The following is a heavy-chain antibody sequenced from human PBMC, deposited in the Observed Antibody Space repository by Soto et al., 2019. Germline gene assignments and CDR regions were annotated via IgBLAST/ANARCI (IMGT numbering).Heavy chain of an antibody. CDR2: ILYTGST. J-gene: IGHJ4*02. CDR3: ARLGSSGWYQGSYFDY. V-gene: IGHV4-39*01. D-gene: IGHD6-19*01. CDR1: GGSITRNNHY. Sequence: QLQLQESGPGLVKPSETLSLTCTVSGGSITRNNHYWGWIRQSPGKGLEWIGNILYTGSTHYNPSLKSRVPISVETSKVQYPLKMVSVSAAATAVYYCARLGSSGWYQGSYFDYWGQGTLVTVSS.